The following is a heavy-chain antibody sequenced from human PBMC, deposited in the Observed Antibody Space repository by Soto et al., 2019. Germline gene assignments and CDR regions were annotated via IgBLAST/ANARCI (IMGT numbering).Heavy chain of an antibody. CDR2: IYHSGST. D-gene: IGHD5-12*01. Sequence: SETLSLTCAVSGGSISSGGYSWSWIRQPPGKGLEWIGYIYHSGSTYYNPSLKSRVTISVDRSKNQFSLKLSSVTAADTAVYYCARGALRLRLDPWGQGTLVTVSS. CDR1: GGSISSGGYS. J-gene: IGHJ5*02. V-gene: IGHV4-30-2*01. CDR3: ARGALRLRLDP.